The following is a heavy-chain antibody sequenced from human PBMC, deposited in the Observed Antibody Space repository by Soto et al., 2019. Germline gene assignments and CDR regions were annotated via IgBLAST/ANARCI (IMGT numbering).Heavy chain of an antibody. D-gene: IGHD4-4*01. CDR2: ISIHNGNT. V-gene: IGHV1-18*04. Sequence: QAQLLQSGGELKKSGASVKVSCKASGYTFNTYGISWVRQAPGQGLEWMAWISIHNGNTNFAQTFQGRVTLTTDTSTSTANMELRSLRSDDTAVYYCARMTTVDNSYYYMDVWGKGTTVTVSS. CDR3: ARMTTVDNSYYYMDV. J-gene: IGHJ6*03. CDR1: GYTFNTYG.